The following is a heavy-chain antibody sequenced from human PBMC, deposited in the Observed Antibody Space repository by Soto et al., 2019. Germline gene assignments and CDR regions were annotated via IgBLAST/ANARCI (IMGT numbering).Heavy chain of an antibody. V-gene: IGHV3-23*01. CDR3: ALKRGYGYGNQPDYYYYMDV. CDR1: GFTFSSYA. J-gene: IGHJ6*03. Sequence: GGSLRLSCAASGFTFSSYAMSWVRQAPGKGLEWVSAISGSGGSTYYADSVKGRFTISRDNSKNTLYLQMNSLRAEDTAVYYCALKRGYGYGNQPDYYYYMDVWGKGTTVTVSS. D-gene: IGHD5-18*01. CDR2: ISGSGGST.